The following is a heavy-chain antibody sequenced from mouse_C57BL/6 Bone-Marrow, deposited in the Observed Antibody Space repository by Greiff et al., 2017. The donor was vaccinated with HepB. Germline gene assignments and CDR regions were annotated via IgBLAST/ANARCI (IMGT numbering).Heavy chain of an antibody. D-gene: IGHD2-12*01. Sequence: EVKVVESGGGLVQPGGSRKLSCAASGFTFSSFGMHWVRQAPEKGLEWVAYISSGSNTIYYADTVKGRFTISRDNPKNTLFLQMTSLRSEDTAMYYCARYTPSNDGAMDYWGQGSSVTVSS. J-gene: IGHJ4*01. V-gene: IGHV5-17*02. CDR2: ISSGSNTI. CDR3: ARYTPSNDGAMDY. CDR1: GFTFSSFG.